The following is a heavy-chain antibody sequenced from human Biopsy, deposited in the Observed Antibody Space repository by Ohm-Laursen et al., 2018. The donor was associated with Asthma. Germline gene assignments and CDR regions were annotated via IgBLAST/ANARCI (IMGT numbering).Heavy chain of an antibody. D-gene: IGHD3-22*01. V-gene: IGHV3-9*01. CDR2: ISWNSATI. CDR3: AKVRSDWVITESFDY. J-gene: IGHJ4*02. Sequence: SLRLSCAASGFKFDEYTMHWVRQAPGKGLEWVSGISWNSATIGYADSVEGRFTISRDNAKNSVFLRMDSLRPEDTAFYYCAKVRSDWVITESFDYWGRGVLVTVSS. CDR1: GFKFDEYT.